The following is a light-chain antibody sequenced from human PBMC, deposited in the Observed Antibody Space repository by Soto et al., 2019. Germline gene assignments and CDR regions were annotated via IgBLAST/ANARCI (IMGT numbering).Light chain of an antibody. V-gene: IGLV1-47*01. J-gene: IGLJ2*01. CDR1: SSNIGSNY. Sequence: QSVLTQTPSASGTPGQRVTISCSGSSSNIGSNYVYWYQHLPGTAPKLLIYRNNQRPSGVPDRFSGSKSGTSVSLAISGLRSEDEAHYYCAAWDDSLSGHVVFGGGTKLTVL. CDR3: AAWDDSLSGHVV. CDR2: RNN.